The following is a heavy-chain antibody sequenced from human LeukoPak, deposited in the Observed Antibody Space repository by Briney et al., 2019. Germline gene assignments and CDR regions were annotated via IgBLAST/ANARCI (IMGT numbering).Heavy chain of an antibody. CDR2: ISGSGGST. CDR1: GFTFSSYA. CDR3: AKDLPPGGSGYYYGY. Sequence: GGPLRLSCAASGFTFSSYAMSWVRQAPGKGLEWVSAISGSGGSTYYADSVKGRFTISRDNSKNTLYLQMNSLRAEDTAVYYCAKDLPPGGSGYYYGYWGQGTLVTVSS. V-gene: IGHV3-23*01. D-gene: IGHD3-22*01. J-gene: IGHJ4*02.